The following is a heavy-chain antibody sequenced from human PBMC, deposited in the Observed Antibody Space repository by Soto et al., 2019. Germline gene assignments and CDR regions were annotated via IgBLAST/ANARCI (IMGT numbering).Heavy chain of an antibody. CDR1: GGSFSGYY. CDR3: ARAWTATAGWANWFDL. Sequence: SETLSLTCAVYGGSFSGYYWSWIRQPPGKGLEWIGEINHSGSTNYNPSLKSRVTISVDTSKNQFSLKLSSVTAADTAVYYCARAWTATAGWANWFDLWGQGTLVTVS. D-gene: IGHD6-13*01. CDR2: INHSGST. J-gene: IGHJ5*02. V-gene: IGHV4-34*01.